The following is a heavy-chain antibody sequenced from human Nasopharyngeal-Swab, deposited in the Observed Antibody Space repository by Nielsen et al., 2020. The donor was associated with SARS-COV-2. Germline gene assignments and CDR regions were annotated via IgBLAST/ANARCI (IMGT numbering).Heavy chain of an antibody. CDR2: IYYSGST. CDR1: GGSISSSNW. V-gene: IGHV4-59*08. Sequence: SETLSLTCAVSGGSISSSNWWSWIRQPPGKGLEWIGYIYYSGSTNYNPSLKSRVTISVDTSKNQFSLKLSSVTAADTAVYYCASGAISKFDPWGQGTLVTVSS. J-gene: IGHJ5*02. CDR3: ASGAISKFDP.